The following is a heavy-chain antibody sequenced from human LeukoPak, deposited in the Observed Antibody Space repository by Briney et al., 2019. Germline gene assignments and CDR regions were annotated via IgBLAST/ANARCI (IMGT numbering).Heavy chain of an antibody. D-gene: IGHD5-24*01. CDR2: INPNSGGT. V-gene: IGHV1-2*02. Sequence: ASVKVSCKASGYTFTDYYIHWVRQAPGHGLEWMGWINPNSGGTNYAQKFQGRVTMTRDTSISTAYMELSRLRADDTAVYYCARDSVGGYNMYYFDYWGQGTLVTVSS. CDR3: ARDSVGGYNMYYFDY. J-gene: IGHJ4*02. CDR1: GYTFTDYY.